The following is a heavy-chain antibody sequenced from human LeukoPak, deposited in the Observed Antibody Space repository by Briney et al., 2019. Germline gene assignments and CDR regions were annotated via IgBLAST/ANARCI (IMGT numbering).Heavy chain of an antibody. CDR3: AKVYSSGWYGYFDY. CDR1: GFTFSSYD. D-gene: IGHD6-19*01. J-gene: IGHJ4*02. V-gene: IGHV3-30*18. Sequence: GGSLRLSCAASGFTFSSYDIHWVRQAPDKGLEWVAVISYDGSNKYYADSVKGRFTISRHNSKNTLYLQMNSLRAEDTAVYYCAKVYSSGWYGYFDYWGQGTLVTVSS. CDR2: ISYDGSNK.